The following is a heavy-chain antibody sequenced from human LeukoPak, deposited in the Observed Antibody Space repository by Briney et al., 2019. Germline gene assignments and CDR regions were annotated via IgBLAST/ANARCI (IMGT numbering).Heavy chain of an antibody. D-gene: IGHD6-19*01. J-gene: IGHJ4*03. CDR1: GYDFTSVG. CDR3: ARAGPGSGWYFDY. CDR2: ISPYNGNT. Sequence: ASVKVSCKASGYDFTSVGITWVRRAPGQGLEWMGWISPYNGNTRYAQKFQGRVAMTTDTSTTTAYMELRGLRFNDTAVYYCARAGPGSGWYFDYWGQGTTVTVSS. V-gene: IGHV1-18*01.